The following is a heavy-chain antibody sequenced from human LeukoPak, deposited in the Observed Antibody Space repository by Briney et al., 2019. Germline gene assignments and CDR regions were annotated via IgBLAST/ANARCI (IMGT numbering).Heavy chain of an antibody. CDR2: ISTSGSTI. CDR1: GFTFSDYY. J-gene: IGHJ4*02. Sequence: GGSLRLSCAASGFTFSDYYMSWIRQAPGKGLEWVSYISTSGSTIYYADSVKGRFTVSRDNAKNSLYLQMNSLRAEDTAVYYCARDSPLVGITYGFDSWGQGTLVTVSS. CDR3: ARDSPLVGITYGFDS. V-gene: IGHV3-11*01. D-gene: IGHD1-26*01.